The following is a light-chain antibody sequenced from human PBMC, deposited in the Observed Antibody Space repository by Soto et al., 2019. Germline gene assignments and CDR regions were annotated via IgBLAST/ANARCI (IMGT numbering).Light chain of an antibody. CDR2: AAS. J-gene: IGKJ1*01. Sequence: DIQMTQSPASLSASVGDRVTITCRANQGIANYLAWFQQKPGKVPKILISAASTLQSGVPSRFSAAGTGTEFTLTISSLQHEDVATYYCLKYNGAPWTFGQGTEV. CDR3: LKYNGAPWT. CDR1: QGIANY. V-gene: IGKV1-27*01.